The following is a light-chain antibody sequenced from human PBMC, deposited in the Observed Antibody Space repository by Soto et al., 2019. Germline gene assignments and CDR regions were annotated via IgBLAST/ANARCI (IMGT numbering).Light chain of an antibody. V-gene: IGLV2-14*01. Sequence: QSALTQPASVSGSPGQSITITCTGTSSDVGGYRYVSWYQQHPGKAPKLLIYVVSNRPSGVSNRFSGSKAGSTASLTISGLRAEDEADYYCSSYTTTSTYLFGNGTKVTVL. CDR1: SSDVGGYRY. J-gene: IGLJ1*01. CDR3: SSYTTTSTYL. CDR2: VVS.